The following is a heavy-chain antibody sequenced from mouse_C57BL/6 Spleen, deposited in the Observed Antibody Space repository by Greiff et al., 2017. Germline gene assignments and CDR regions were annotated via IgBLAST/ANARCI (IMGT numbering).Heavy chain of an antibody. V-gene: IGHV1-15*01. Sequence: VKLMESGAELVRPGASVTLSCKASGYTFTDYEMHWVKQTPVHGLEWIGAIDPETGGTAYNQKFKGKAILTADKSSSTAYMELRSLTSEDSAVYYCTYYYGSSYPAWFAYWGQGTLVTVSA. CDR3: TYYYGSSYPAWFAY. CDR1: GYTFTDYE. J-gene: IGHJ3*01. CDR2: IDPETGGT. D-gene: IGHD1-1*01.